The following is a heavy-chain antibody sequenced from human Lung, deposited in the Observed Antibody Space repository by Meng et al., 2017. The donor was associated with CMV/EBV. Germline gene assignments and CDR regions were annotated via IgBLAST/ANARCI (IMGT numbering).Heavy chain of an antibody. Sequence: GEXXKISCAASGFIFSNYAMTWVRQAPGKGLEWVSGISGIGGSIYYAESVKGRFAISRDNSRNTLYLQMNNLRAEDTAKYYCAKIGYCSTASCNTWGYFDYWXQGTLVTVSS. CDR1: GFIFSNYA. CDR2: ISGIGGSI. D-gene: IGHD2-2*02. J-gene: IGHJ4*02. CDR3: AKIGYCSTASCNTWGYFDY. V-gene: IGHV3-23*01.